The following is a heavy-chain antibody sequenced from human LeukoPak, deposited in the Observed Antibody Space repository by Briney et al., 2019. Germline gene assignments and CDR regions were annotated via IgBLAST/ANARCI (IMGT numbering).Heavy chain of an antibody. Sequence: SVKVSCKASGGTFSSFAISWVRQAPGQGLEWMGGIIPIFGTANYAQKFQGRVTITADESTSTAYMELSSLRSEDTAVYYCAREGGHGGYLDYWGQGTLVTVSS. CDR1: GGTFSSFA. CDR3: AREGGHGGYLDY. D-gene: IGHD3-10*01. V-gene: IGHV1-69*13. CDR2: IIPIFGTA. J-gene: IGHJ4*02.